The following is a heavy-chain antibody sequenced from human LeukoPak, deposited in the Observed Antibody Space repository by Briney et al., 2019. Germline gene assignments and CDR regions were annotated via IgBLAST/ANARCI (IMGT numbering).Heavy chain of an antibody. Sequence: SETLSLTCTVSSGSISSSSYYWGWIRQPPGKGLEWIGSIYYSGSTYYNPSLKSRVTISVDTSKNQFSLKLSSVTAADTAVYYCARLPGPYFDWLLLSDAAFDIWGQGTMVTVSS. V-gene: IGHV4-39*01. J-gene: IGHJ3*02. CDR2: IYYSGST. D-gene: IGHD3-9*01. CDR3: ARLPGPYFDWLLLSDAAFDI. CDR1: SGSISSSSYY.